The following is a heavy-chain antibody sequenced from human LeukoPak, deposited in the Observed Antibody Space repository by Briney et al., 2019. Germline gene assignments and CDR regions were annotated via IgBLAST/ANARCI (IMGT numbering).Heavy chain of an antibody. CDR3: TRLRGVTDY. Sequence: GGSLRLSCAASGFTFSSYAMHWVRQAPGKGLEWVAVISYDGSNKYYADSVKGRFTISRDNSKNTLYLQMDSLRAEDTAVYYCTRLRGVTDYWGQGTLVTVSS. CDR2: ISYDGSNK. V-gene: IGHV3-30-3*01. J-gene: IGHJ4*02. CDR1: GFTFSSYA. D-gene: IGHD3-10*01.